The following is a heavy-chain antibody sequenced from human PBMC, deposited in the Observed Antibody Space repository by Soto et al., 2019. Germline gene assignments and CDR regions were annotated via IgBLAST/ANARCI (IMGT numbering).Heavy chain of an antibody. Sequence: GTSVEVSSKASGYTFTCYYMHWVRQAPEQGLEWMGWINPNSGGTNYAQKFQGWGTMTRDTSISTADMELSRLRSDDTAVYYCASGGHVDIVVYYEGFGYWGQGPLVTVSS. J-gene: IGHJ4*02. V-gene: IGHV1-2*04. CDR2: INPNSGGT. D-gene: IGHD5-12*01. CDR3: ASGGHVDIVVYYEGFGY. CDR1: GYTFTCYY.